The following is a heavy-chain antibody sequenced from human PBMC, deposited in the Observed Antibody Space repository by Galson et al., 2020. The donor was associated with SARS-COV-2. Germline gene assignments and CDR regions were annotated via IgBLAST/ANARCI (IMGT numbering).Heavy chain of an antibody. CDR2: ISDAGSKK. Sequence: TGGSLRLSCVASEFTLRTYAMHWDRQPPGEGLEWVALISDAGSKKYYADSVKGRFTISRDNSKNTLFLQMKSLRADDTAVYYCARGPLEWLLEAGLDVWGQGTTVTVSS. CDR3: ARGPLEWLLEAGLDV. V-gene: IGHV3-30*01. D-gene: IGHD3-3*01. J-gene: IGHJ6*02. CDR1: EFTLRTYA.